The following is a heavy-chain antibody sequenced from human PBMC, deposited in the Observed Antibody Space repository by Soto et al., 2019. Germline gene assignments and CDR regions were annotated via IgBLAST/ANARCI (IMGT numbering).Heavy chain of an antibody. V-gene: IGHV4-31*03. J-gene: IGHJ4*02. CDR2: IYYSGST. Sequence: PSETLSLTCTVSGGSISSGGYYWSWIRQHPGKGLEWIGYIYYSGSTYYNPSLKSRVTISVDTSKNQFSLKLSSVTAADTAVYYCARGGKDYGGNSFGKKLLPAYFDYWGQGTLVTVSS. D-gene: IGHD4-17*01. CDR3: ARGGKDYGGNSFGKKLLPAYFDY. CDR1: GGSISSGGYY.